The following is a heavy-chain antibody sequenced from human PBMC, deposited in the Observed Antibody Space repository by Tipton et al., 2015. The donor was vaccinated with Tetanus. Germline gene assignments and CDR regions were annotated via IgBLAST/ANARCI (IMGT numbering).Heavy chain of an antibody. Sequence: TLSLTCAVSGVSIGGDGYFWSWVRRFPDQGLEWIGYIHFSGNTYYHPSPKSRLTMSVDKSKNQFSLSLTSVTAADTAVYYCARGLSGDYWGQGILVTVSS. D-gene: IGHD3-10*01. CDR3: ARGLSGDY. J-gene: IGHJ4*02. V-gene: IGHV4-31*11. CDR2: IHFSGNT. CDR1: GVSIGGDGYF.